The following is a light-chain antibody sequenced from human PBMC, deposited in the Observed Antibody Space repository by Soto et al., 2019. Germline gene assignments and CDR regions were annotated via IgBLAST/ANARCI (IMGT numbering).Light chain of an antibody. J-gene: IGLJ1*01. CDR1: SSNIGAGYD. CDR2: GNS. Sequence: QPVLTQPPSVSGAPGQRVTISCTGSSSNIGAGYDVHWCQQLPGTAPKLLIYGNSNRPSGVPDRFSGSKSGTSASLAITGLQAEDEADYYCQSYDSSLSVLYVFGTGTKLTVL. V-gene: IGLV1-40*01. CDR3: QSYDSSLSVLYV.